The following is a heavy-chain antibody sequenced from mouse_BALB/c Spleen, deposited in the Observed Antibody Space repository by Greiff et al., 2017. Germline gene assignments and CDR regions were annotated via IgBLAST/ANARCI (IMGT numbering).Heavy chain of an antibody. V-gene: IGHV5-6-5*01. D-gene: IGHD1-1*01. Sequence: EVKLMESGGGLVKPGGSLKLSCAASGFTFSSYAMSWVRQTPEKRLEWVASISSGGSTYYPDSVKGRFTISRDNARNILYLQMSSLRSEDTAMYYCARGDYGSSYVDYAMDYWGQGTSVTVSS. J-gene: IGHJ4*01. CDR2: ISSGGST. CDR1: GFTFSSYA. CDR3: ARGDYGSSYVDYAMDY.